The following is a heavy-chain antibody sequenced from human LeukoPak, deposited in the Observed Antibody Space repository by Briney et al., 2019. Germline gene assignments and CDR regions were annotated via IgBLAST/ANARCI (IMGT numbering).Heavy chain of an antibody. Sequence: PGESLRLSCAASGFTFSSYSNNSVRHPPPKGLDRDSSISSSSSYIYYADSVKGRFTISRDNAKNSVYLQMNSLRVEDTAVYYCARASDYGDYFSGMDVWGQGTTVTVSS. D-gene: IGHD4-17*01. V-gene: IGHV3-21*01. J-gene: IGHJ6*02. CDR3: ARASDYGDYFSGMDV. CDR2: ISSSSSYI. CDR1: GFTFSSYS.